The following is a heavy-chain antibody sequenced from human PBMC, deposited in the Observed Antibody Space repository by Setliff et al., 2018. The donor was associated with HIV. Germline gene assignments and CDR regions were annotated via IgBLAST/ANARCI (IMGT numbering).Heavy chain of an antibody. Sequence: SETLSLTCAVYGGSFSGFSWNWIRQPPGKGLEWIGDINNYGATLYTSSLAGRVTISVDTSKNQFSLTLKSLTVADTALYFCSRGPTIRGSFTGVVYTAPLPSFDTWSQGSLVTVSS. CDR2: INNYGAT. CDR1: GGSFSGFS. V-gene: IGHV4-34*01. J-gene: IGHJ4*02. CDR3: SRGPTIRGSFTGVVYTAPLPSFDT. D-gene: IGHD3-3*01.